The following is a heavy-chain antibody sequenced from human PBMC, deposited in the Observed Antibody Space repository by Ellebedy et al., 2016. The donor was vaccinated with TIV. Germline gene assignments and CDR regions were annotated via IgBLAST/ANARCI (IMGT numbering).Heavy chain of an antibody. CDR3: ASQNCSSTSCPPPKYYYYYYGMDV. D-gene: IGHD2-2*01. Sequence: ASVKVSCXASGYTFTSYYMHWVRQAPGQGLEWMGIINPSGGSTSYAQKFQGRVTMTRDTSTSTVYMELSSLRSEDTAVYYCASQNCSSTSCPPPKYYYYYYGMDVWGQGTTVTVSS. J-gene: IGHJ6*02. CDR1: GYTFTSYY. CDR2: INPSGGST. V-gene: IGHV1-46*01.